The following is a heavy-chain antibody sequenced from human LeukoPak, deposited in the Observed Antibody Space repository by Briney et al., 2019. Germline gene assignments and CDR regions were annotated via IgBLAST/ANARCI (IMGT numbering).Heavy chain of an antibody. Sequence: PSETLSLTCTVSGGSISSSSHYWGWIRQPPGKGLEWIGNIYYSGSTYSNPSLKSRVTISVDTSKNHFSLKLSSVTATDTAVYYCARLNDNGGTYFDYWGQGTLVTVSS. CDR1: GGSISSSSHY. D-gene: IGHD1-1*01. J-gene: IGHJ4*02. V-gene: IGHV4-39*07. CDR2: IYYSGST. CDR3: ARLNDNGGTYFDY.